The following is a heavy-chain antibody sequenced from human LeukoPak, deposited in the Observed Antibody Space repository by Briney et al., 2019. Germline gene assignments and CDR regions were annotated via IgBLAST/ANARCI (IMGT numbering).Heavy chain of an antibody. Sequence: GGSLRLSCAASGFTFSSYGMHWVRQAPGKGLEWVAVISYDGSNKYYADSVKGRFTISRDNSKNTLYLQMNSLRAEDTAVYYCAKDSGSSGWDHDYWGQGTLVTVSS. CDR3: AKDSGSSGWDHDY. J-gene: IGHJ4*02. V-gene: IGHV3-30*18. CDR1: GFTFSSYG. CDR2: ISYDGSNK. D-gene: IGHD6-19*01.